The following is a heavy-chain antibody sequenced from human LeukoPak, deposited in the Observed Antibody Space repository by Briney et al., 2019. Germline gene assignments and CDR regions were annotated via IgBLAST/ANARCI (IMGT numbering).Heavy chain of an antibody. V-gene: IGHV5-10-1*01. Sequence: GESLRISCKGSGYSFTNYWISWVRHMPGRGLEWMGWIDASDSYTNYSPSFQGHVTISADKPSSTAYLQWSSLKASDTAIYYCARHVLYSYGPQWWFDPWGQGTLVTVSS. D-gene: IGHD5-18*01. CDR1: GYSFTNYW. CDR3: ARHVLYSYGPQWWFDP. CDR2: IDASDSYT. J-gene: IGHJ5*02.